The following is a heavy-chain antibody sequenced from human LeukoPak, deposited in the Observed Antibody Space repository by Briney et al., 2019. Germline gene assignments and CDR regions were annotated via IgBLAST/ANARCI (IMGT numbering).Heavy chain of an antibody. CDR2: FNPYSGGT. Sequence: ASVKVSCKASGYTFTAYYIHWVRQAPGQGLEWMGWFNPYSGGTNYAQKFQGRVTLTRDTSSSTAYMELSRLRSDDTAVYYCARDTQYLDWFGDYWGQGALVTVSS. V-gene: IGHV1-2*02. CDR1: GYTFTAYY. CDR3: ARDTQYLDWFGDY. J-gene: IGHJ4*02. D-gene: IGHD3-9*01.